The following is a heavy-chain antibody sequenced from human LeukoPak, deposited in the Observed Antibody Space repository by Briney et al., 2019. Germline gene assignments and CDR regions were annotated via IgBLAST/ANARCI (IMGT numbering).Heavy chain of an antibody. J-gene: IGHJ4*02. D-gene: IGHD6-13*01. CDR3: ARDGGSSWYYFDY. CDR1: GFTFSSYS. Sequence: PGGSLRLSCAASGFTFSSYSMNWVRQAPGKGLEWVSSISSSSSHIYYADSVKGRFTISRDNAKNSLYLQMNSLRAEDTAVYYCARDGGSSWYYFDYWGQGTLVTVSS. V-gene: IGHV3-21*01. CDR2: ISSSSSHI.